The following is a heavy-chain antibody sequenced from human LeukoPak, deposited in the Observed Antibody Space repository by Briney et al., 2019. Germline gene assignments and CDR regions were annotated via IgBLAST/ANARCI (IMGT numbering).Heavy chain of an antibody. CDR3: TRGGAARSPGVY. Sequence: GGSLRLSCAASGFTVSSTYMSWVRQAPGKGLEWVGFIRSKAYGGTTEYAASVKGRFTISRDDSKSIAYLQMNSLKTEDTAVYYCTRGGAARSPGVYWGQGTLVTVSS. D-gene: IGHD6-6*01. CDR2: IRSKAYGGTT. CDR1: GFTVSSTY. J-gene: IGHJ4*02. V-gene: IGHV3-49*04.